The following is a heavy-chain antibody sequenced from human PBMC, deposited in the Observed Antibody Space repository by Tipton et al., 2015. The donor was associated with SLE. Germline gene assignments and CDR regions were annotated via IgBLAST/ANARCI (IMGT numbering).Heavy chain of an antibody. J-gene: IGHJ3*02. CDR3: AGTNYDVLTGYHRVDTFDI. D-gene: IGHD3-9*01. CDR1: GGPLSSSDYN. Sequence: TLSLTCTVSGGPLSSSDYNWGWFRQPPGKGLEWIGSITYSGTTYYIPSLQSRVTISKDTSKNQFSLELSSVTAADTAVYYCAGTNYDVLTGYHRVDTFDIWGQGTMVTVSS. V-gene: IGHV4-39*07. CDR2: ITYSGTT.